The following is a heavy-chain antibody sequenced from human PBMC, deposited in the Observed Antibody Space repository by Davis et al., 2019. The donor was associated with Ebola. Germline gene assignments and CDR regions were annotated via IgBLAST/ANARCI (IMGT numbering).Heavy chain of an antibody. Sequence: GESLKISCAASGFTFSSYSMNWVRQAPGKGLEWVSYTSSSSSTIYYADSVKGRFTISRDNAKNSLYLQMNSLRDEDTAVYYCARAGQGCFDYWGQGTLVTVSS. V-gene: IGHV3-48*02. CDR1: GFTFSSYS. CDR3: ARAGQGCFDY. CDR2: TSSSSSTI. J-gene: IGHJ4*02.